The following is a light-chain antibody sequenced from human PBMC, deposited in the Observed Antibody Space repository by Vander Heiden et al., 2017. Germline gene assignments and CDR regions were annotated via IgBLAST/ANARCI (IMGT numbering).Light chain of an antibody. J-gene: IGLJ3*02. V-gene: IGLV2-14*01. CDR2: EVS. CDR3: ASYTDTSTVV. CDR1: SSDVGGYNY. Sequence: QSALTQPASVSGSPGQSITISCTGTSSDVGGYNYVSWYQQHPGKAPKLMIDEVSNRPSGISIRFSGSKSGNTASLTISGLQAEDESDYYCASYTDTSTVVFGGGTKLTVL.